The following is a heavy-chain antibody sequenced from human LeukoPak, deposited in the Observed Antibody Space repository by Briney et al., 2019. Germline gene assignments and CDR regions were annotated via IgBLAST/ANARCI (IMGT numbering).Heavy chain of an antibody. J-gene: IGHJ4*02. CDR2: ISSNGGST. D-gene: IGHD6-19*01. V-gene: IGHV3-64*01. CDR3: ARGHSSGWFDY. Sequence: PGGPLRLSCVASGFTFSSYATHWVRQAPGKGLEYVSAISSNGGSTYYANSVKGRFTISRDNSKNTLYLQMGSLRAEDMAVYYCARGHSSGWFDYWGQGTLVTVSS. CDR1: GFTFSSYA.